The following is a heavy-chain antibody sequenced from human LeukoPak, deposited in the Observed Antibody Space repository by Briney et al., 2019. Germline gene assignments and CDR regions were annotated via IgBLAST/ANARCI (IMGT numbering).Heavy chain of an antibody. CDR2: IYTSGST. J-gene: IGHJ6*03. Sequence: PSETLSLTCTVSGGSISSSGYLWSWIRQPAGKGLEWIGRIYTSGSTDYNPSLKSRVTISLDTSKNRFSLKLTSVTAADTAVYYCARDRYMDVWGKGTTVTVSS. CDR1: GGSISSSGYL. V-gene: IGHV4-61*02. CDR3: ARDRYMDV.